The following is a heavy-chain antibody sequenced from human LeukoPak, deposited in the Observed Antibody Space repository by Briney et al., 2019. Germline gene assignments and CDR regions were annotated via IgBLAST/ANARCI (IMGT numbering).Heavy chain of an antibody. CDR2: IDSGGST. D-gene: IGHD3-3*01. CDR3: ARQYYDIWGGYYTADYYFDY. Sequence: GGSLRLSCAASGFTFSSYAMSWVRQAPGKGLEWVSSIDSGGSTYYADSVKGRFTISRDNSKNTLYLQVNSLRAEDTAVYYCARQYYDIWGGYYTADYYFDYWGRGTLVTVSS. V-gene: IGHV3-23*01. CDR1: GFTFSSYA. J-gene: IGHJ4*02.